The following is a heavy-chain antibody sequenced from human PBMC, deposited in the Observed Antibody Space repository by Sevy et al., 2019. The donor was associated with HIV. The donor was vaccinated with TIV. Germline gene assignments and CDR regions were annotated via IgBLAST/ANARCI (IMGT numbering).Heavy chain of an antibody. V-gene: IGHV3-33*01. J-gene: IGHJ4*02. CDR1: GFTFSSYG. CDR3: ARDKLLTVMVTMVRGALSYYFDY. Sequence: GGSLRLSCAASGFTFSSYGMHWVRQAPGTGLEWVAVIWYDGGSKHYADSVKGRFTISRDNSKNTLFLQMNSLRAEDTAVYYCARDKLLTVMVTMVRGALSYYFDYWGQGTLVTVSS. D-gene: IGHD3-10*01. CDR2: IWYDGGSK.